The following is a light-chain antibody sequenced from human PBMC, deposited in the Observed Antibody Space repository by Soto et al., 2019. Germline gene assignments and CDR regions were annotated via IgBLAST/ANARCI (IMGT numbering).Light chain of an antibody. CDR3: QQYGNSPLT. Sequence: EIVLTQSPGTLSLSPGERATLSCRASQSVSSSYLAWYQQKPGQAPRLLIYDASSRATGIPGRFVGSGSGTDFTLTISRLEPEDFDVYYCQQYGNSPLTFGPGTKVDIK. J-gene: IGKJ3*01. CDR2: DAS. CDR1: QSVSSSY. V-gene: IGKV3-20*01.